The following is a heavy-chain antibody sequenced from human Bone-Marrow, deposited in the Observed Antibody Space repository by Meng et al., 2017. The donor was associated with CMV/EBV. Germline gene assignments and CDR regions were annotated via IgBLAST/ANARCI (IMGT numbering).Heavy chain of an antibody. Sequence: GESLKISCAASGFTFSSYSMNWVRQAPGKGLEWVSYISSSGSTIYYADSVKGRFTISRDNARNSLYLQMSILRAEDTAVYYCAKGGSSSDLFDYWGQGTLVTVSS. CDR3: AKGGSSSDLFDY. V-gene: IGHV3-48*04. CDR1: GFTFSSYS. J-gene: IGHJ4*02. CDR2: ISSSGSTI. D-gene: IGHD6-6*01.